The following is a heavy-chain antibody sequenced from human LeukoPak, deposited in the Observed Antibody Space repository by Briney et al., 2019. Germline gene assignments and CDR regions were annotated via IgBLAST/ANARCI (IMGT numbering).Heavy chain of an antibody. Sequence: SETLSLTCDASGGSISSGGYYWSWIRQHPGKGLEWIGYIYYSGSTYYNPSLKSRVTISVDTSKNQFSLKLSSVTAADTAVYCCARGQGGYPPLHYFDYWGQGTLVTVSS. J-gene: IGHJ4*02. CDR1: GGSISSGGYY. V-gene: IGHV4-31*11. D-gene: IGHD6-25*01. CDR2: IYYSGST. CDR3: ARGQGGYPPLHYFDY.